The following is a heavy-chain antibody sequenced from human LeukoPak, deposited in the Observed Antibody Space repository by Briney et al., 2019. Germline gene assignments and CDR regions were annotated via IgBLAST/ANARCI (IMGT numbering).Heavy chain of an antibody. D-gene: IGHD5-24*01. CDR3: ARARGATIFQSAFDI. V-gene: IGHV4-61*01. Sequence: SETLSLTCTVSGGSFSSGSYYWSWIRQPPGKGLEWIGYIYYSGSTNYNPSLKSRVTISVDTSKNQFSLKLTSVTAADTAVYYCARARGATIFQSAFDIWGQGTMVTVSS. CDR1: GGSFSSGSYY. CDR2: IYYSGST. J-gene: IGHJ3*02.